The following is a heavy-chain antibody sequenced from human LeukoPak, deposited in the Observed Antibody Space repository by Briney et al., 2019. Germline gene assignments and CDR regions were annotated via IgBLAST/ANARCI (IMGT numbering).Heavy chain of an antibody. CDR2: IYYSGST. Sequence: SETLSLTCTVSGGSISSGDYYWSWIRQPPGKGLEWIGYIYYSGSTYYNPSLKSRVTISVDTSKNQFSLKLSSVTAADTAVYYCARAPYYYDSSGYSPEYYFDYWGQGTLVTVSS. V-gene: IGHV4-30-4*01. CDR1: GGSISSGDYY. J-gene: IGHJ4*02. CDR3: ARAPYYYDSSGYSPEYYFDY. D-gene: IGHD3-22*01.